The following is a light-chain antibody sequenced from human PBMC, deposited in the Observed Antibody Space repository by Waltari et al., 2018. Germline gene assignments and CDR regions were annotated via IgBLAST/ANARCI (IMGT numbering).Light chain of an antibody. CDR1: ELPKKY. CDR3: YSTDSSENHREM. V-gene: IGLV3-10*01. CDR2: MDD. Sequence: SYELTQPPSVYVSPGQTARITRSGAELPKKYTYWYQQKSGQAPVLLIFMDDKRPSGIPERFSGSSAGTVATLTLSGAQIEDEGDYYCYSTDSSENHREMFGGGTKLTVL. J-gene: IGLJ3*02.